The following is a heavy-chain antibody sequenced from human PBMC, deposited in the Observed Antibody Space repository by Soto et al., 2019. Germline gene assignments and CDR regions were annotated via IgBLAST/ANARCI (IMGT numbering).Heavy chain of an antibody. D-gene: IGHD2-15*01. V-gene: IGHV3-48*04. J-gene: IGHJ2*01. CDR2: ISSSGSTI. CDR1: GFTFTTYI. Sequence: GGSLRLSCAASGFTFTTYIMAWVRQAPGKGLEWISYISSSGSTIYCADSVKGRFTISRDNAKNSLYLQMNSLRAEDTAVYYCARAPRVYCSGGSCTGWYFDLWGRGTLVTVSS. CDR3: ARAPRVYCSGGSCTGWYFDL.